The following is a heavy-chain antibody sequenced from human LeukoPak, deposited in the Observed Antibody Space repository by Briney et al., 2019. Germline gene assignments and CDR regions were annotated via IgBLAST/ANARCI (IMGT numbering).Heavy chain of an antibody. Sequence: GGLRLSCAASGFTFSDYYMSWIRQAPGKGLEWVSYISSSGSTIYYADSVKGRFTIPRDNAKNSLYLQMNSLRAEDTAVYYCASARDYADGYGYYFDFWGQGTLVTVSS. CDR2: ISSSGSTI. D-gene: IGHD4-17*01. CDR1: GFTFSDYY. V-gene: IGHV3-11*04. CDR3: ASARDYADGYGYYFDF. J-gene: IGHJ4*02.